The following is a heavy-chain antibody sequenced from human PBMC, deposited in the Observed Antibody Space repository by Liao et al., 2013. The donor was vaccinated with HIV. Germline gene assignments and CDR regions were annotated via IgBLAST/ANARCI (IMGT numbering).Heavy chain of an antibody. CDR2: INHSGST. CDR3: ARGGYSGYEFDY. J-gene: IGHJ4*02. CDR1: GGSFSGYY. D-gene: IGHD5-12*01. V-gene: IGHV4-34*10. Sequence: QVQLQESGPGLVRPSETLSLTCAVYGGSFSGYYWSWIRQPPGKGLEWIGEINHSGSTNYNPSLKSRVTMSLDTSKNQFSLKLSSVTAADTAVYYCARGGYSGYEFDYWGQGTLVTVSS.